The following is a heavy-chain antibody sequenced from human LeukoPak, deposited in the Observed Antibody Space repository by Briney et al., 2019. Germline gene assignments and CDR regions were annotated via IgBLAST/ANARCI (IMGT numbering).Heavy chain of an antibody. V-gene: IGHV4-59*13. CDR3: ARRGYFDSKDCNHTYYFDN. J-gene: IGHJ4*02. CDR1: VHSFIVSY. Sequence: PSATLSLTCTLSVHSFIVSYYPWRRQAPGEGGEWIVYIYDRVYTNYNPSLQGRVTISADVPKKQFSLRLTPLTAADTAVYYCARRGYFDSKDCNHTYYFDNWGQGLLLTVSS. D-gene: IGHD3-22*01. CDR2: IYDRVYT.